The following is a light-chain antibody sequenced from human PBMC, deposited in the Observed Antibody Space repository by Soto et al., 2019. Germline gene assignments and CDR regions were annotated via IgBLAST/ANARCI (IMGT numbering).Light chain of an antibody. CDR2: GAS. CDR3: QPYEASPPVYT. J-gene: IGKJ2*01. V-gene: IGKV3-20*01. Sequence: EIVLTQSPGTLSLSPGERATLSCRASQSVSSNYLAWYQQKPGQAPRLLMYGASSRATGIPDRFSGSGSGTDFTLTIRRLESEDFAVYYCQPYEASPPVYTFGQGTKLEIK. CDR1: QSVSSNY.